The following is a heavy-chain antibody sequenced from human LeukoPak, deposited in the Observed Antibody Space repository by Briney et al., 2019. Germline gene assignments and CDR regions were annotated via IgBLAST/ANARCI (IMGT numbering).Heavy chain of an antibody. J-gene: IGHJ4*02. CDR3: ARDAYYYDGDHILDY. CDR2: IYSSGDT. V-gene: IGHV4-4*07. CDR1: GGSIISNY. D-gene: IGHD3-22*01. Sequence: SETLSLTCTVSGGSIISNYWSWIRQPAGRGLEWVGRIYSSGDTYYNPSLKSRVTMSVDTSKNQFSLNLNSVTDADTAVYYCARDAYYYDGDHILDYWGQGTLVTVSS.